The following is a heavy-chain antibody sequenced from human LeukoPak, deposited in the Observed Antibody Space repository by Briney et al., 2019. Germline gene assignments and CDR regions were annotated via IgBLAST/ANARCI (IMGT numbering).Heavy chain of an antibody. CDR1: GASMSSYY. J-gene: IGHJ4*02. D-gene: IGHD1-1*01. CDR3: ARQSSTGLAY. Sequence: SETLSLTCSVSGASMSSYYWSWIRQPAGEGLEYIGYISDTGSTNYNPSLMSRVTISVDTSKTQFSLKMSSVTAADTAVYFCARQSSTGLAYWGQGTLVTVSS. CDR2: ISDTGST. V-gene: IGHV4-59*08.